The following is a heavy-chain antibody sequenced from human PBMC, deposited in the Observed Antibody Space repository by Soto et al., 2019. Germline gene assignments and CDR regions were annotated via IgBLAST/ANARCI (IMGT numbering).Heavy chain of an antibody. J-gene: IGHJ4*02. D-gene: IGHD6-13*01. Sequence: SETLSLTCTVFGGSISSSSYHWGWIRQPPGKGLEWIGSIYYSGSTYYNPSLKSRVTISVDTPKNQFSLKLSSVTAADTAVYYCQSSSRPDFDYWGQGTLVTVSS. CDR1: GGSISSSSYH. CDR3: QSSSRPDFDY. CDR2: IYYSGST. V-gene: IGHV4-39*01.